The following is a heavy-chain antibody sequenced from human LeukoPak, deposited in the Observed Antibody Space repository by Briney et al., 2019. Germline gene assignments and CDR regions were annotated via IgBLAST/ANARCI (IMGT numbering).Heavy chain of an antibody. J-gene: IGHJ4*02. CDR2: TYYRSKWYN. Sequence: SQTLSLTCGVSGDSVSSNSAAWSWIRQSPSRGLEWLGRTYYRSKWYNDYAVSVESRTTINPDTSKNQFSLQLNSVTPEDTAVYYCARENSGYDLRECDFDYWGQGTLVTVSS. CDR1: GDSVSSNSAA. D-gene: IGHD5-12*01. CDR3: ARENSGYDLRECDFDY. V-gene: IGHV6-1*01.